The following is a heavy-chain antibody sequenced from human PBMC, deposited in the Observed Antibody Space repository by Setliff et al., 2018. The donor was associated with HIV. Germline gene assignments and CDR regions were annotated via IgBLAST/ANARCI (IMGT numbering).Heavy chain of an antibody. V-gene: IGHV4-31*03. CDR1: GGSISSSVYY. D-gene: IGHD2-2*01. CDR3: ARALGYCSTTSCYAEYFDY. CDR2: IYYSGST. J-gene: IGHJ4*02. Sequence: SETLSLTCTVSGGSISSSVYYWSWIRQHPGKGLEWIGYIYYSGSTYYNPSLKSRLTMSVDTSKNQFSLRLTSVTAADTAVYYCARALGYCSTTSCYAEYFDYWGQGTLVTVSS.